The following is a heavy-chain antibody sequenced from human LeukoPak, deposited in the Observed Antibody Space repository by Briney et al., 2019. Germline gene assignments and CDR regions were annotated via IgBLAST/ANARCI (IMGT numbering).Heavy chain of an antibody. CDR1: GFTFSNAW. D-gene: IGHD5-18*01. V-gene: IGHV3-15*01. CDR3: ASGYSYGNFDY. CDR2: IKSKTDGGTT. Sequence: GGSLRLSCAASGFTFSNAWMSRVRQAPGKGLEWVGRIKSKTDGGTTDYAAPVKGRFTISRDDSKNTLYLQMNSLKTEDTAVYYCASGYSYGNFDYWGQGTLVTVSS. J-gene: IGHJ4*02.